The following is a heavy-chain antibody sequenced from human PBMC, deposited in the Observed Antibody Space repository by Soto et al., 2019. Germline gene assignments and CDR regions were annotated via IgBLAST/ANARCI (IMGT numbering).Heavy chain of an antibody. Sequence: QVQLQQWGAGLLKPSETLSLTCAVYGGSFSGYYWSWIRQPPGKGLEWIGEINHSGSTNYTPSLTSAVTIAVDTSKNQFCLRRSSVTAAATAVYCSDRSRLWGYKSDYALGYWGPGSLVVVSS. D-gene: IGHD4-17*01. CDR3: DRSRLWGYKSDYALGY. CDR1: GGSFSGYY. CDR2: INHSGST. J-gene: IGHJ4*02. V-gene: IGHV4-34*01.